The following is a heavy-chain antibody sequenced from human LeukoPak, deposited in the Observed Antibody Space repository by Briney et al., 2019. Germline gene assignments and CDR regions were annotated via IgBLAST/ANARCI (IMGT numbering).Heavy chain of an antibody. Sequence: SETLSPTRTVSGGSISSYYWSWIRQPPGKGLEWIGYIYYSGSTNYIPSLTSRVTISVDTSKNQFSLKLTSVTAADTAVYYCARHLRGYSYGPFDYWGQGTLVTVSS. CDR1: GGSISSYY. V-gene: IGHV4-59*08. J-gene: IGHJ4*02. CDR2: IYYSGST. D-gene: IGHD5-18*01. CDR3: ARHLRGYSYGPFDY.